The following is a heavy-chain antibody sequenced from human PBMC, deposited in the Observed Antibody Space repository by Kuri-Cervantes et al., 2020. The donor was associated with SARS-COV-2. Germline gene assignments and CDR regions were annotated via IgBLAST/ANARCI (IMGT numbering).Heavy chain of an antibody. D-gene: IGHD1-7*01. CDR3: VTGHENYYPLYPFDI. V-gene: IGHV3-7*01. CDR2: IRYDGGER. Sequence: GESLKISCATSGFTFSTHWMTWDRQAPGKGLEWVANIRYDGGERYYQDSVKGRFTISRDNAKNSLYLQMNSLRADDTAVYYCVTGHENYYPLYPFDIWGQGTMVTVSS. J-gene: IGHJ3*02. CDR1: GFTFSTHW.